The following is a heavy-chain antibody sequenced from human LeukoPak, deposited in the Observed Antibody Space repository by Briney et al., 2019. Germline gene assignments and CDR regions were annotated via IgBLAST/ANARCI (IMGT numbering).Heavy chain of an antibody. Sequence: PGGSLRLSCVASGFTFSGYPMHWVRQTPGKGRDWVAIISDDGGRKFYADSVEGRFTISRDNSRNTLFLQMNSLRAEDTALYYCVRGVYNNGNMNDYWGQGTLVTVSS. J-gene: IGHJ4*02. CDR3: VRGVYNNGNMNDY. CDR1: GFTFSGYP. V-gene: IGHV3-30*04. CDR2: ISDDGGRK. D-gene: IGHD5/OR15-5a*01.